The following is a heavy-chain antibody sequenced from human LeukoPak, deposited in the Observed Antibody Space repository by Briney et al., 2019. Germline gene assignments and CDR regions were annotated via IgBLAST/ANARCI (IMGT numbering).Heavy chain of an antibody. J-gene: IGHJ4*02. CDR1: GFTFSRYW. D-gene: IGHD6-19*01. Sequence: PGGSLRLSCAASGFTFSRYWMHWVRQAPGKGLVWVSRINSDGRSTNYADSVKGRFTISRDNAKNTLYLQMNSLRAEDTDVYYCARDPDSSGWSSIEYWGQGTLVTVSS. CDR3: ARDPDSSGWSSIEY. V-gene: IGHV3-74*01. CDR2: INSDGRST.